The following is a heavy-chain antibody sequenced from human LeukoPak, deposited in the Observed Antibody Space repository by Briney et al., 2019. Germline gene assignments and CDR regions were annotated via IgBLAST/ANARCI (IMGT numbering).Heavy chain of an antibody. D-gene: IGHD6-19*01. Sequence: SETLSLTCTVSGGSISNYYWSWIRQPPGKGLEWIGSIYHSGSTYYNPSLKSRVTISVDTSKNQFSLKLSSVTAADTAVYYCARAGYSSGWYRTGGFDPWGQGTLVTVSS. V-gene: IGHV4-59*08. CDR2: IYHSGST. CDR3: ARAGYSSGWYRTGGFDP. J-gene: IGHJ5*02. CDR1: GGSISNYY.